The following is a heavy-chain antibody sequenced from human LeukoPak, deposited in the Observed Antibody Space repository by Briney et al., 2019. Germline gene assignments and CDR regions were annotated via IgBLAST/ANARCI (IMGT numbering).Heavy chain of an antibody. CDR3: ARERSYGVYYYYMDV. Sequence: SVKVSCKASGGTFSSYAISWVRQAPGQGLEWMGGIIPIFGTANYAQKFQGRVTITTDESTSTAYMELSSLRSEDTAVYYCARERSYGVYYYYMDVWGKGTTVTVAS. V-gene: IGHV1-69*05. J-gene: IGHJ6*03. D-gene: IGHD1-26*01. CDR2: IIPIFGTA. CDR1: GGTFSSYA.